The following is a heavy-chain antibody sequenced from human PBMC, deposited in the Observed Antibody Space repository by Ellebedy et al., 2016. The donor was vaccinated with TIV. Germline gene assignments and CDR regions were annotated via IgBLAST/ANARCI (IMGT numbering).Heavy chain of an antibody. D-gene: IGHD3-22*01. CDR1: GYTFSTYG. Sequence: AASVKVSCKASGYTFSTYGISWVRQAPGQGPEWMGWASDYSDHANYAQKFQGRVTVTTDTSTSTAYMELRSLRSDDTAVYYCARDYYCDGSGYCDDTFDIWGQGTMVIVSS. CDR2: ASDYSDHA. V-gene: IGHV1-18*01. CDR3: ARDYYCDGSGYCDDTFDI. J-gene: IGHJ3*02.